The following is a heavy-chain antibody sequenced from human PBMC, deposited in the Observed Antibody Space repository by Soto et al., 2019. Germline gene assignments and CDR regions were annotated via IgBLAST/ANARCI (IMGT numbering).Heavy chain of an antibody. Sequence: SVKVSCKASGGTFSSYAISWVRQAPGQGLEWMGGIIPIFGTANYAQKFQGRVTITADKSTSTAYMELSSLRSEDTAVYYCARDYGSGSYNNWFDPWGQGTLVTVSS. D-gene: IGHD3-10*01. CDR2: IIPIFGTA. J-gene: IGHJ5*02. V-gene: IGHV1-69*06. CDR1: GGTFSSYA. CDR3: ARDYGSGSYNNWFDP.